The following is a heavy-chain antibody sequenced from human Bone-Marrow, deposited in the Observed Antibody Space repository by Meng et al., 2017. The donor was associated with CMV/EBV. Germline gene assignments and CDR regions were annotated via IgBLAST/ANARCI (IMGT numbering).Heavy chain of an antibody. CDR2: ISHDGSNI. D-gene: IGHD2-2*01. CDR3: ARGPIPAAIVNWFDP. J-gene: IGHJ5*02. CDR1: GFTFSDHA. V-gene: IGHV3-30*04. Sequence: GGSLRLSCAASGFTFSDHAMHWVRQAPGKGPEWVAVISHDGSNIYYADSVKGRSTISRDNSKNTLYLQMSSLITDDAAVYYCARGPIPAAIVNWFDPWGQGTLVTVSS.